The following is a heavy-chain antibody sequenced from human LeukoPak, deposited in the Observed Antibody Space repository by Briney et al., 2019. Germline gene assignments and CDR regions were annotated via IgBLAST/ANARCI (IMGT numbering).Heavy chain of an antibody. V-gene: IGHV3-48*03. CDR1: GFTFSSYE. J-gene: IGHJ4*02. CDR3: ARGYYYDSSGYYYSSSDFDY. Sequence: GGSLRLSCAASGFTFSSYEMNWVRQAPGKGLEWVSYISSSGSTIYYADSVKGRFTISRDNAKNSLYLQMNSLRAEDTAVYYCARGYYYDSSGYYYSSSDFDYWGQGTLVTASS. D-gene: IGHD3-22*01. CDR2: ISSSGSTI.